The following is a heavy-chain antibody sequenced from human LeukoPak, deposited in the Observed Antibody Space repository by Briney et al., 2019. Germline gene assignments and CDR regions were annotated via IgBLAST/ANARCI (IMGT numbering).Heavy chain of an antibody. V-gene: IGHV5-51*01. CDR3: ARSTTMVFFQH. CDR2: IYPGDSDT. CDR1: GYSFSSCW. D-gene: IGHD3-10*01. J-gene: IGHJ1*01. Sequence: GVSLQISCQASGYSFSSCWSGWLRRMPGSGLQWMGIIYPGDSDTRYSPSFQGQVTVSADKSISTAYLQWSSLKAPDTAMYYCARSTTMVFFQHWGQGTLVTVSS.